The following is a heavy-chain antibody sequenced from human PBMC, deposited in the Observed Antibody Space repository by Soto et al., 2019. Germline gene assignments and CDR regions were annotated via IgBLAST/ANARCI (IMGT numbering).Heavy chain of an antibody. CDR3: AAEVGIPAATYYYYGMDV. Sequence: ASVKVSCKASGFTFTSSAVQWVRQARGQRLEWIGWIVVGSGNTNYAQKFQERVTITRDMSTSTAYMELSSLRSEDTAVYYCAAEVGIPAATYYYYGMDVWGQGTTVTVSS. V-gene: IGHV1-58*01. J-gene: IGHJ6*02. CDR2: IVVGSGNT. D-gene: IGHD2-2*01. CDR1: GFTFTSSA.